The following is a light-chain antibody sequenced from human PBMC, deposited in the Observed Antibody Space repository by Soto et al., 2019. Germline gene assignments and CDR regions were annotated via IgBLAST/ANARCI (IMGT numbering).Light chain of an antibody. Sequence: EIVLTQSPGTWSLSPGERATLSCRASQSVTNNQFAWFRQKPGQAPRLLIWGVSNRATGIPDRFSGSGSGTNFTLTISRLEPEDFAVYYCQQYGSSPPSLTFGGGTKVDIK. CDR3: QQYGSSPPSLT. J-gene: IGKJ4*01. CDR1: QSVTNNQ. CDR2: GVS. V-gene: IGKV3-20*01.